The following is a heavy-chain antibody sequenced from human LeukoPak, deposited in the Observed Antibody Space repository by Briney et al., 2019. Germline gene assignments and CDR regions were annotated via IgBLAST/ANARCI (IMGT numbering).Heavy chain of an antibody. CDR2: INPNSGDT. V-gene: IGHV1-2*02. Sequence: ASVKVSCKASGYTFTGYYMHWVRQAPGQGLEWMGWINPNSGDTKYAQKFQGRVTMTLDTSISTGYMELSRLRSDDTAIYFCARVDGGEWYYFDYWGQGTLVTVFS. CDR1: GYTFTGYY. CDR3: ARVDGGEWYYFDY. D-gene: IGHD2-8*02. J-gene: IGHJ4*02.